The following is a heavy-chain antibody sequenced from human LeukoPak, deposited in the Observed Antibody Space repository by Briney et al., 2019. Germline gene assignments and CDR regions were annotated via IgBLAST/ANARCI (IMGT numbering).Heavy chain of an antibody. CDR2: IYYSGSI. CDR3: ARGAGAGYNLQPFDY. CDR1: GGSISSYY. Sequence: SETLSLTCTVSGGSISSYYWSWIRQPPGKGLEWIGYIYYSGSIKYNPSLKSRVSISVDTSKNQFSLKLSSVTAADTAVYYCARGAGAGYNLQPFDYWGQGTQVTVSS. V-gene: IGHV4-59*08. J-gene: IGHJ4*02. D-gene: IGHD5-24*01.